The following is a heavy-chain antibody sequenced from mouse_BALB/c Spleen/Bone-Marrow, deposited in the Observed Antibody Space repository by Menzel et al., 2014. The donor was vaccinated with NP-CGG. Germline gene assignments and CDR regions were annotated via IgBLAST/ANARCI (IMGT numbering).Heavy chain of an antibody. CDR3: ARHGITRLLDY. Sequence: EVQVVESGGGLVKPGGSLKLSCAASGFTFSSYAMSWVRQTPEKRLERVATISSGSSYTYYPDSVKGRFTISRDNAKNTLYLQMSSLRSEDTAMYYCARHGITRLLDYWGQGTTLTVSS. CDR1: GFTFSSYA. V-gene: IGHV5-9-3*01. D-gene: IGHD2-4*01. CDR2: ISSGSSYT. J-gene: IGHJ2*01.